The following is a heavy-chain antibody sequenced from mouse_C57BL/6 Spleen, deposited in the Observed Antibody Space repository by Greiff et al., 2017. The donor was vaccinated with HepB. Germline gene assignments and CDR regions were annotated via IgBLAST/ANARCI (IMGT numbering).Heavy chain of an antibody. V-gene: IGHV1-72*01. Sequence: QVQLQQPGAELVKPGASVKLSCKASGYTFTSYWMHWVKQRPGRGLEWIGRIDPNSGGTKYNEKFKSKATLTVDKPSDTAYMPLSSLTYEDSAVYYCARTTTGVRGYVDYWGQGTTLTVSS. CDR2: IDPNSGGT. CDR3: ARTTTGVRGYVDY. D-gene: IGHD1-1*01. CDR1: GYTFTSYW. J-gene: IGHJ2*01.